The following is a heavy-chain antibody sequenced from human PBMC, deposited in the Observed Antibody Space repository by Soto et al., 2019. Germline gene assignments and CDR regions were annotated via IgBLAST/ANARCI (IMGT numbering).Heavy chain of an antibody. V-gene: IGHV5-51*01. J-gene: IGHJ4*02. CDR3: ARSCSGGSCYFGGAGY. D-gene: IGHD2-15*01. Sequence: ESLKISCKGSGYSFTSYWIGWVRQMPGKGLEWMGIIYPSDSDTRYSPSFQGQVTISADKSISTAYLQWSSLKASDTAMYYCARSCSGGSCYFGGAGYWGQGTLVTVSS. CDR2: IYPSDSDT. CDR1: GYSFTSYW.